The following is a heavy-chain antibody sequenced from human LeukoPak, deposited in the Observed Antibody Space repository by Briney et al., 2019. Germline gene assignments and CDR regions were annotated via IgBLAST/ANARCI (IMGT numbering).Heavy chain of an antibody. CDR3: ARLPPRKGGIRRGYYDSSGYVANDY. J-gene: IGHJ4*02. CDR1: GYSISSGYY. CDR2: IYHSGST. V-gene: IGHV4-38-2*01. Sequence: PSETLSLTCAVFGYSISSGYYWGWIRQPPGKGLEWIGSIYHSGSTYYNPSLKSRVTISVDTSKNQFSLKLSSVTAADTAVYYCARLPPRKGGIRRGYYDSSGYVANDYWGQGTLVTVSS. D-gene: IGHD3-22*01.